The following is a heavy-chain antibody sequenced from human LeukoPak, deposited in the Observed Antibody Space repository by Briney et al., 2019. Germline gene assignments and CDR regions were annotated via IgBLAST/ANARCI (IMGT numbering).Heavy chain of an antibody. CDR2: IIPILGIA. J-gene: IGHJ6*02. CDR3: ARWRASYGMDV. CDR1: GYTFTSYY. Sequence: GASVKVSCKASGYTFTSYYLYWVRQAPGQGLEWMGRIIPILGIANYAQKFQGRVTITADKSTSTAYMELSSLRSEDTAVYYCARWRASYGMDVWGQGTTVTVSS. V-gene: IGHV1-69*02. D-gene: IGHD3-3*01.